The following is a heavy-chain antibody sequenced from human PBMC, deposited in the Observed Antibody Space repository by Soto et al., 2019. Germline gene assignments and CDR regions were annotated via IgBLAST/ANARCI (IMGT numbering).Heavy chain of an antibody. J-gene: IGHJ4*02. CDR3: ARDPNDYVWALDY. CDR1: GFTFSSYS. CDR2: ISSTGSNK. V-gene: IGHV3-30-3*01. D-gene: IGHD3-16*01. Sequence: GGSLRLSCAASGFTFSSYSIHWVRHAPGKGLEWVAVISSTGSNKYFADSVKGRFTVSRDTSKNTAYLQMNSLRAEDTAVYYCARDPNDYVWALDYWGQGTLVTVSS.